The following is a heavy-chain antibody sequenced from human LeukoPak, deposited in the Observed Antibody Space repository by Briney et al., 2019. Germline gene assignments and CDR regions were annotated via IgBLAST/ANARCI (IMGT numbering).Heavy chain of an antibody. D-gene: IGHD1-1*01. V-gene: IGHV1-2*02. CDR1: GYTFTGYY. J-gene: IGHJ3*02. CDR3: ARDPPRAQRNDAFDI. CDR2: INPNSGGT. Sequence: ASVKVSCKASGYTFTGYYMHWVRQAPGQGLEWMGWINPNSGGTNYAQKFQGRVTMTRDTSISIAYMELSRLRSDDTAVYYCARDPPRAQRNDAFDIWGQGTMVTVSS.